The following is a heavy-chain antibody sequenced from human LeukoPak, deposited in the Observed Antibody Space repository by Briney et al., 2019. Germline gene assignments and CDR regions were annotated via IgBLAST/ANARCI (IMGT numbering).Heavy chain of an antibody. J-gene: IGHJ4*02. D-gene: IGHD5-24*01. CDR2: IWYDGSNK. CDR1: GFTFSSYG. V-gene: IGHV3-33*01. CDR3: ARSGHGYNFFDY. Sequence: GGSLRLSRAASGFTFSSYGMHWVRQAPGKGLERVAVIWYDGSNKYYADSVKGRFTISRDNSKNTLYLQMNSLRAEDTAVYYCARSGHGYNFFDYWGQGTLVTVSS.